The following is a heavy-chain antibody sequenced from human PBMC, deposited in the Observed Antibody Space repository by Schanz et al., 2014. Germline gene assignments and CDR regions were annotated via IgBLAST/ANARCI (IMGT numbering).Heavy chain of an antibody. CDR2: INPNSGET. CDR1: GYSFTEYF. CDR3: ARARYTGYDCSGY. D-gene: IGHD5-12*01. Sequence: QVQLVQSGPAVKKPGASMKVSCLASGYSFTEYFLHWVRQAPGQGLEWMGWINPNSGETNYEPKFKGRVTLTGDTSISTASMELSGLTSDDTATYFCARARYTGYDCSGYWGQGTLLIVSS. V-gene: IGHV1-2*02. J-gene: IGHJ4*02.